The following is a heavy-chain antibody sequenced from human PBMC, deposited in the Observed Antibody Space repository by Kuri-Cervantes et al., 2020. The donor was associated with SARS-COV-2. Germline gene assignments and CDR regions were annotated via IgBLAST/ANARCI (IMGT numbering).Heavy chain of an antibody. V-gene: IGHV4-38-2*01. J-gene: IGHJ4*02. CDR2: IYHSGST. Sequence: SQTLSLTCAVSGYSISSGYYWGWTRQPPGKGLEWIGSIYHSGSTYYNPSLKSRVTISVDTSKNQFSLKLSSVTAADTAVYYCARGGGGYCSSTSCYSYWGQGTLVTVSS. CDR3: ARGGGGYCSSTSCYSY. CDR1: GYSISSGYY. D-gene: IGHD2-2*02.